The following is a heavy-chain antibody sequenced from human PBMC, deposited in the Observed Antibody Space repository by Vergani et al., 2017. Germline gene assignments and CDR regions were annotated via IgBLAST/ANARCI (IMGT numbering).Heavy chain of an antibody. CDR3: AGDGMSPAEIDPKNAFHV. CDR1: GYSISSGYF. V-gene: IGHV4-38-2*02. J-gene: IGHJ3*01. Sequence: QVQLVESGPRLVKPSETLSLICSVSGYSISSGYFWGWIRQSPGKGLEWLGTIDRTGRTHLSPSLKSRLTISVDTTKNQFSLRLTSATAADTAVYFCAGDGMSPAEIDPKNAFHVWGQGTRVSV. CDR2: IDRTGRT. D-gene: IGHD1-14*01.